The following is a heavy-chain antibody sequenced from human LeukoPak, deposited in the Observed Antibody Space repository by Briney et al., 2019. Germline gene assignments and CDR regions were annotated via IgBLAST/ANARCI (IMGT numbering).Heavy chain of an antibody. CDR2: IIPIFGTA. CDR1: GGTFSSYT. J-gene: IGHJ4*02. D-gene: IGHD6-13*01. CDR3: ASGMSYIAAAGNSDY. V-gene: IGHV1-69*13. Sequence: GASVKVSCKASGGTFSSYTISWVRQAPGQGLEWMGGIIPIFGTANYAQKFQGRVTITADESTSTAYMELSSLRSEDTAVYYCASGMSYIAAAGNSDYWGQGTLVTVSS.